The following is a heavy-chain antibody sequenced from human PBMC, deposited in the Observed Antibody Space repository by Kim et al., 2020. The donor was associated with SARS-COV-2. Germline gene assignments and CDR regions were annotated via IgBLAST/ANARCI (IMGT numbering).Heavy chain of an antibody. CDR1: GFTLTNAY. CDR3: QSFVSASYGVDV. D-gene: IGHD3-16*01. CDR2: IKSKTDGGTA. V-gene: IGHV3-15*01. J-gene: IGHJ6*02. Sequence: GGSLRLSCAASGFTLTNAYISWVRQAPGKGLEWVGLIKSKTDGGTAHYAAPVKGRFTISRDDSKNTLYLQMNSLKAEDTAVYYCQSFVSASYGVDVWGQGTTVTVSS.